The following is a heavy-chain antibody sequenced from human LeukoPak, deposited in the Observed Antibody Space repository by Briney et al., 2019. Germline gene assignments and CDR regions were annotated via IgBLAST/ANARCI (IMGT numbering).Heavy chain of an antibody. CDR2: ICGSGGST. CDR1: GFTFSSCA. D-gene: IGHD3-22*01. V-gene: IGHV3-23*01. J-gene: IGHJ3*02. CDR3: AKDTQYYYEPFDAFDI. Sequence: GGSLRVYCAASGFTFSSCAMSWVRQAPGKGLEWVSAICGSGGSTYYADSVKGRFTISRDNYKNTLYLQMNSLRAEDTAVYYCAKDTQYYYEPFDAFDIWGQGTMVTVSS.